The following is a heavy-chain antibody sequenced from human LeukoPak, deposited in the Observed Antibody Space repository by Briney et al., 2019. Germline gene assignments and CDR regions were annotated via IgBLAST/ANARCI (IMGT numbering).Heavy chain of an antibody. Sequence: VASVTVSCKASGYTFTSYGISWVRQAPGQGLDWMGWISAYNGNTNYTQKFQGRVTMTTDTSTSTAYMELRSLRSDDSDLYHCARGILYYYDSSGPGAFDIWDQGTMVTVSS. CDR1: GYTFTSYG. CDR2: ISAYNGNT. V-gene: IGHV1-18*01. D-gene: IGHD3-22*01. J-gene: IGHJ3*02. CDR3: ARGILYYYDSSGPGAFDI.